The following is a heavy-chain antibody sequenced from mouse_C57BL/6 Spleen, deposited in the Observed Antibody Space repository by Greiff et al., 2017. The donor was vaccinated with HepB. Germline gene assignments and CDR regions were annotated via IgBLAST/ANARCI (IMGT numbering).Heavy chain of an antibody. D-gene: IGHD2-4*01. CDR3: TRDGDYDYHFAY. CDR1: GFTFSSYA. J-gene: IGHJ3*01. Sequence: EVKLVESGEGLVKPGGSLKLSCAASGFTFSSYAMSWVRQTPEKRLEWVAYISSGGDYIYYADTVKGRFTISRDNARNTLYLQMSSLKSEDTAMYYCTRDGDYDYHFAYWGQGTLVTVSA. V-gene: IGHV5-9-1*02. CDR2: ISSGGDYI.